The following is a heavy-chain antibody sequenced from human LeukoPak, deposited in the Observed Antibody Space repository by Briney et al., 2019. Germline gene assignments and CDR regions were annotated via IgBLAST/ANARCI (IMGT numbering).Heavy chain of an antibody. V-gene: IGHV4-30-4*01. J-gene: IGHJ4*02. CDR1: GGSISSGDYY. CDR2: IYYSGST. CDR3: ARDIRLGGDYGGVGPFDY. D-gene: IGHD3-16*01. Sequence: PSETLSLTCTVSGGSISSGDYYWSWIRQPPGKGLEWIGYIYYSGSTYYNPSLKSRVTISVDTSKNQFSLKLSSVTAADTAVYYCARDIRLGGDYGGVGPFDYWGQGTLVTVSS.